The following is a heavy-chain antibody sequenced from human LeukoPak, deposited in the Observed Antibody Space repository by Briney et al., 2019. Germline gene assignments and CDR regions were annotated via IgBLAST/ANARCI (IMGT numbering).Heavy chain of an antibody. J-gene: IGHJ4*02. CDR1: GFTFSSYS. Sequence: GGSLRLSCAASGFTFSSYSMNWVRQAPGKGLEWVSYISSSSTIYYADSVKGRFTISRDNAKNSLYLQMNSLRDEDTAVYYCARDSDCSSTSCYDLDYWGQGTLVTVSS. CDR2: ISSSSTI. CDR3: ARDSDCSSTSCYDLDY. V-gene: IGHV3-48*02. D-gene: IGHD2-2*01.